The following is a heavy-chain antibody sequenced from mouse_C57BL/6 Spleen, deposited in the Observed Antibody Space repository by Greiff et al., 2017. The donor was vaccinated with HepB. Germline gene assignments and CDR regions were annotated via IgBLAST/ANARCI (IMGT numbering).Heavy chain of an antibody. D-gene: IGHD1-1*01. V-gene: IGHV1-55*01. CDR2: IYPGSGST. Sequence: VQLQQPGAELVKPGASVKMSCKASGYTFTSYWITWVKPRPGQGLEWIGDIYPGSGSTNYNEKFKSKATLTVDTSSSTAYMQLSSLTSEDSAVYYCARMPTVVARYWYFDGWGTGTTVTVSS. CDR1: GYTFTSYW. CDR3: ARMPTVVARYWYFDG. J-gene: IGHJ1*03.